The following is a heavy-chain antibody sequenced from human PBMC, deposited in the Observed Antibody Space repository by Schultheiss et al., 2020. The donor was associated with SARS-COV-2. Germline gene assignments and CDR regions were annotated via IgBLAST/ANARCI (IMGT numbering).Heavy chain of an antibody. CDR1: GFSFSDYW. D-gene: IGHD6-19*01. V-gene: IGHV3-7*01. CDR2: IQRHGSQK. Sequence: GESLKISCAASGFSFSDYWMSWVRQAPGKGLEWVAYIQRHGSQKYYVDSVKGRFTISRDNAKNTLYLQMNGLRAEDTAVYYCARDHSSGTKRGDDYFDYWGQGTLVTVSS. CDR3: ARDHSSGTKRGDDYFDY. J-gene: IGHJ4*02.